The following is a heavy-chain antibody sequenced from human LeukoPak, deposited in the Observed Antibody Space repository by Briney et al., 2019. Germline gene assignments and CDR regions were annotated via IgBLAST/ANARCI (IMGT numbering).Heavy chain of an antibody. CDR2: ISSSSSYI. J-gene: IGHJ3*02. CDR1: GFTFSSYS. Sequence: GGSLRLSCAASGFTFSSYSMNWVRQAPGKGLEWVSSISSSSSYIYYADSVKGRFTISRDNAKNSLYLQMNSLRAEDTAVYYCARDVVTMVRGVIIYPSDAFDIWGQGTMVTVSS. CDR3: ARDVVTMVRGVIIYPSDAFDI. V-gene: IGHV3-21*01. D-gene: IGHD3-10*01.